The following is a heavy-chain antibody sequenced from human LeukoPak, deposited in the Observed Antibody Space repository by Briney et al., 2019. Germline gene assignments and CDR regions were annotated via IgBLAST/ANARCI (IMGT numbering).Heavy chain of an antibody. Sequence: SETLSLTCTVSGGSISSSSYYWGWIRQPPGKGLEWIGSIYYSGSTYYNPSLKSRVTISVDTSKNQFSLKLSSVTAADTAVYYCARTSSSASELNWFDPWGQGTLVTVSS. D-gene: IGHD1-26*01. J-gene: IGHJ5*02. V-gene: IGHV4-39*07. CDR3: ARTSSSASELNWFDP. CDR1: GGSISSSSYY. CDR2: IYYSGST.